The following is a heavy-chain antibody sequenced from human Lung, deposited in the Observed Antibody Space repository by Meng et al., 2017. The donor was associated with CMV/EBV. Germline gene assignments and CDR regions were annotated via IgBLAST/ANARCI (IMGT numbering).Heavy chain of an antibody. CDR2: IYYSGST. Sequence: SXTLSLTCTVSGGSISSYYWSWIRQPPGKGLEWIGYIYYSGSTNYNPSLKSRVTISVDTSKNQFSLKLSSVTAADTAVYYCARVGWDYYYYGMDVWGQGTTVTVSS. D-gene: IGHD2-15*01. J-gene: IGHJ6*02. CDR1: GGSISSYY. V-gene: IGHV4-59*01. CDR3: ARVGWDYYYYGMDV.